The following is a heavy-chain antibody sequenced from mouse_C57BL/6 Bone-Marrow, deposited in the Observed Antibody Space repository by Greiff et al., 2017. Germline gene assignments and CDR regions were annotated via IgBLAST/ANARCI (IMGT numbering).Heavy chain of an antibody. CDR1: GFTFSSYA. CDR3: ARLGLRRPAWFAY. Sequence: EVKVEESGGGLVKPGGSLKLSCAASGFTFSSYAMSWVRQTPEKRLEWVATISDGGSYTYYPDNVKGRFTISRDNAKNNLYLQMSHLKSEDTAMYDCARLGLRRPAWFAYWGQGTLVTVAA. D-gene: IGHD2-4*01. J-gene: IGHJ3*01. CDR2: ISDGGSYT. V-gene: IGHV5-4*03.